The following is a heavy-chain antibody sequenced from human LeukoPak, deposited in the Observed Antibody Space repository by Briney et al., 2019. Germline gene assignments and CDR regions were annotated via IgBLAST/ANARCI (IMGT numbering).Heavy chain of an antibody. Sequence: SVKVSCKASGGTFSSYAISWVRQAPGQGLEWMGGIIPIFGTANYAQKFQGRVTITADESTSTAYMELSSLRSEDTAVYYCARGLLSSGYYYYMDVWGKGTTVTISS. CDR2: IIPIFGTA. D-gene: IGHD3-22*01. V-gene: IGHV1-69*13. J-gene: IGHJ6*03. CDR3: ARGLLSSGYYYYMDV. CDR1: GGTFSSYA.